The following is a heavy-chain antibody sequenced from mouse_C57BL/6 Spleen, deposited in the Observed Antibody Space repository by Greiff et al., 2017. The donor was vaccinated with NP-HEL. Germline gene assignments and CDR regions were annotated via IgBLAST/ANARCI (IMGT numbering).Heavy chain of an antibody. CDR2: ISDGGSYT. Sequence: EVKVVESGGGLVKPGGSLKLSCAASGFTFSSYAMSWVRQTPEKRLEWVATISDGGSYTYYPDNVKGRFTISRDNAKNNLYLQMSHLKSEDTAMYYCARDYYDYEAPFDYWGQGTTLTVSS. J-gene: IGHJ2*01. CDR3: ARDYYDYEAPFDY. D-gene: IGHD2-4*01. V-gene: IGHV5-4*01. CDR1: GFTFSSYA.